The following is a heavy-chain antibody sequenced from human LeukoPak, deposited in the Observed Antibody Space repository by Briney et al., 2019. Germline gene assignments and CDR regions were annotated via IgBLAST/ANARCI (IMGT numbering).Heavy chain of an antibody. J-gene: IGHJ5*02. CDR3: ARMWGSPGYSSSWYSP. V-gene: IGHV1-69*06. D-gene: IGHD6-13*01. Sequence: GASVKVSCKASGGTFSSYAISWVRQAPGQGLEWMGGIIPIFGTANYAQKFQGRVTITAHKSTSTAYMELSSLRSEATAVYYCARMWGSPGYSSSWYSPWGQGTLVTVSS. CDR2: IIPIFGTA. CDR1: GGTFSSYA.